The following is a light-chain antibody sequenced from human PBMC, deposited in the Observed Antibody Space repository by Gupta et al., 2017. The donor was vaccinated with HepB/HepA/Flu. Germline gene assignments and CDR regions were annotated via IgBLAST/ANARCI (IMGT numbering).Light chain of an antibody. CDR3: LLSYNGPRV. V-gene: IGLV7-46*01. J-gene: IGLJ3*02. CDR2: DTN. CDR1: TGAVTSGHY. Sequence: QAVVTQEPSLTVSPGGTVTPTCGSSTGAVTSGHYPFWFQRKPGQAPKTLIYDTNNKHSWTPARVSGSLLGDKAALTLSGAQPEDEAEYYCLLSYNGPRVFGEGTKLTVL.